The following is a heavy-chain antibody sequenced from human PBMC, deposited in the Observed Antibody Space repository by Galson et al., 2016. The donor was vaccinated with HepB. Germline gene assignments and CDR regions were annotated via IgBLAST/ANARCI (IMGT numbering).Heavy chain of an antibody. CDR1: GYSVSEMP. Sequence: SVKVSCKVSGYSVSEMPIQWVRQAPGKGLEWMGGFDPEEGETVYAQKFQGRVTMTEDTSTDTAYKELSSLGSEDTAVYYCASLQFCSGGSCYRGDFDYWGKGTLVTVSS. D-gene: IGHD2-15*01. J-gene: IGHJ4*02. CDR3: ASLQFCSGGSCYRGDFDY. CDR2: FDPEEGET. V-gene: IGHV1-24*01.